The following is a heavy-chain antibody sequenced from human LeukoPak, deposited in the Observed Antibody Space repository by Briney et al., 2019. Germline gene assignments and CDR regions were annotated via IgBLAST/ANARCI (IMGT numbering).Heavy chain of an antibody. D-gene: IGHD2-15*01. CDR1: GFTFSSYA. CDR3: AKGRYSGYCSGGSCYADYFDS. J-gene: IGHJ4*02. Sequence: PGGSLRLSCAASGFTFSSYAMSWVRQAPGKGLEWVSAISGSGGSTYYADSVKGRFTISRDNSKNTLYLQMNSLRAEDTAVYYCAKGRYSGYCSGGSCYADYFDSWGQGALVTVSS. CDR2: ISGSGGST. V-gene: IGHV3-23*01.